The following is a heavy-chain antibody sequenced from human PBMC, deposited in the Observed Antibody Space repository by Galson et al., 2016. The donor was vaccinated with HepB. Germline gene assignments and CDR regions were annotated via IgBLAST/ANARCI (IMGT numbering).Heavy chain of an antibody. J-gene: IGHJ4*02. Sequence: SETLSLTCTVSGDSVSSSSYYWSWIRQPPGKGLEWIGYIYYSGITNYNPSLKSRVSISVDTSKNQFSLKLTSVTAADTAVYYCATIAVDHDLDYWGQGTLVTVSS. CDR2: IYYSGIT. CDR1: GDSVSSSSYY. D-gene: IGHD6-19*01. V-gene: IGHV4-61*01. CDR3: ATIAVDHDLDY.